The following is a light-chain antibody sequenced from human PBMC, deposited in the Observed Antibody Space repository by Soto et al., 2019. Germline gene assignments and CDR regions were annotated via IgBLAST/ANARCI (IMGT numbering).Light chain of an antibody. V-gene: IGLV3-21*04. Sequence: SYELTQPPSVSVAPGKTARITCGGNNIGNKSVHWYQQKPGQAPVVVIYYDSDRPSGIPERISGSKSGNTATLTITRVEAGDEADYYCQVCDSSSDHVGVFGTGTKLTVL. CDR1: NIGNKS. J-gene: IGLJ1*01. CDR3: QVCDSSSDHVGV. CDR2: YDS.